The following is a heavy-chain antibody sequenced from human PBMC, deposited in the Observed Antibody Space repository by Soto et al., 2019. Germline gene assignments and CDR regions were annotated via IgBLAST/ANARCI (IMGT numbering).Heavy chain of an antibody. CDR3: ARQRGATYPPDFDS. CDR1: GYSFTSYW. D-gene: IGHD1-26*01. CDR2: IDPSDSYT. Sequence: RGESLKISCKGSGYSFTSYWISWVRQMPGKGLEWMGQIDPSDSYTNYSPSFQGHVTISADKSISTAYLQWSSLKASDTAMYYCARQRGATYPPDFDSWGQGTLVTVSS. J-gene: IGHJ4*02. V-gene: IGHV5-10-1*01.